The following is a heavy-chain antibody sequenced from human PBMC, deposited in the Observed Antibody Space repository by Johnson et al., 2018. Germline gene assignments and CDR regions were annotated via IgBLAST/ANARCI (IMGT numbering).Heavy chain of an antibody. D-gene: IGHD3-22*01. Sequence: VQLQESGGGVVQPGRSLRLSCAASGFTFSSYAMSWVRQAPGKGLEWVSAISGSGGSTYYADSVKGRFTLSRDNSKNTLYLQMNSLRAGDTAVFYWAKISYDSSGPYYYSYYMDVWGKGTTVTVSS. CDR1: GFTFSSYA. CDR3: AKISYDSSGPYYYSYYMDV. V-gene: IGHV3-23*01. J-gene: IGHJ6*03. CDR2: ISGSGGST.